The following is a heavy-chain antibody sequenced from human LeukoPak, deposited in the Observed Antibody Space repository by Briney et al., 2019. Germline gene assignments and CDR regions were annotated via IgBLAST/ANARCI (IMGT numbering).Heavy chain of an antibody. D-gene: IGHD3-16*01. V-gene: IGHV3-23*01. CDR3: AKRPSGGGYYYYLDV. CDR2: IGGSGGST. Sequence: GGSLRLSCAASGFTFSSYAMSWVRQAPGKGLEWVSAIGGSGGSTYYADSVKGRFTISRDNSKNTLYLQMNSLRAEDTAVYYCAKRPSGGGYYYYLDVWGKGTTVTVSS. CDR1: GFTFSSYA. J-gene: IGHJ6*03.